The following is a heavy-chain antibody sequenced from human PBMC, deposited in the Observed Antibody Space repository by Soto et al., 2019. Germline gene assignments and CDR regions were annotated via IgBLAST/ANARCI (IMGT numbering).Heavy chain of an antibody. D-gene: IGHD3-3*01. Sequence: VQLVESGGGLVQPGRSLRLSGATSGFRFGDYGMSWFRQAPGKGLEWVGFISTEPYGAATQYAAAVKGRFTITRDDSKRIVDLQMSSLKTEDTAIYYCSRKVTLSGVVLPTHWFDSWGQGTLVTVSS. CDR2: ISTEPYGAAT. V-gene: IGHV3-49*03. CDR3: SRKVTLSGVVLPTHWFDS. J-gene: IGHJ5*01. CDR1: GFRFGDYG.